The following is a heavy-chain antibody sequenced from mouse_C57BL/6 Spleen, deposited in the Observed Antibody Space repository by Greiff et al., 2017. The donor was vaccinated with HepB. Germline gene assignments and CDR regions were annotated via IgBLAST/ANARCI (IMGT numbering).Heavy chain of an antibody. V-gene: IGHV1-15*01. Sequence: VQRVESGAELVRPGASVTLSCKASGYTFTDYEMHWVKQTPVHGLEWIGAIDPETGGTAYNQKFKGKAILTADKSSSTAYMELRSLTSEDSAVYYCTRRENSFYAMDYWGQGTSVTVSS. CDR3: TRRENSFYAMDY. J-gene: IGHJ4*01. CDR2: IDPETGGT. CDR1: GYTFTDYE.